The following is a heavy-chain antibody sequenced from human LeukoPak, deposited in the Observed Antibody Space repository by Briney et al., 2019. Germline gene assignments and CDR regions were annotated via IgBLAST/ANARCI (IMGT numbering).Heavy chain of an antibody. CDR1: GFTFSTYR. V-gene: IGHV3-74*01. Sequence: PGGSLRLSCAASGFTFSTYRMHWVRQGPGKGLVWVSGMNSDGSSTVYADSVKGRFTISRDNAKNTLYLQMNSLRAEDTAVYYCAKIEGSSSYYFDYWGQGTLVTVSS. CDR2: MNSDGSST. CDR3: AKIEGSSSYYFDY. J-gene: IGHJ4*02. D-gene: IGHD6-6*01.